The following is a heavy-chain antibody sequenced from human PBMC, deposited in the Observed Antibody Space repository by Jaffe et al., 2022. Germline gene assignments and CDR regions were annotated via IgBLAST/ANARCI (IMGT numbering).Heavy chain of an antibody. CDR1: GFTFDDYA. V-gene: IGHV3-9*01. D-gene: IGHD5-12*01. Sequence: EVQLVESGGGLVQPGRSLRLSCAASGFTFDDYAMHWVRQAPGKGLEWVSGISWNSGSIGYADSVKGRFTISRDNAKNSLYLQMNSLRAEDTALYYCAKGYSGYDWRKYYFDYWGQGTLVTVSS. CDR2: ISWNSGSI. J-gene: IGHJ4*02. CDR3: AKGYSGYDWRKYYFDY.